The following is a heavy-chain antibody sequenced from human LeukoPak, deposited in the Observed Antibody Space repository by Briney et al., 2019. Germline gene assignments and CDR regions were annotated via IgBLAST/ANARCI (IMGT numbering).Heavy chain of an antibody. Sequence: GGSLRLSCAASGFTFNIYTMHWVRQAPGKGLEWVAIISYDGSNKYYADSVKGRFTISRDNSKNTLYLQMNSLRAEDTAVYYCARDQIVIRGAYFDYWGQGTLVTVSS. CDR2: ISYDGSNK. CDR3: ARDQIVIRGAYFDY. D-gene: IGHD3-10*01. CDR1: GFTFNIYT. J-gene: IGHJ4*02. V-gene: IGHV3-30-3*01.